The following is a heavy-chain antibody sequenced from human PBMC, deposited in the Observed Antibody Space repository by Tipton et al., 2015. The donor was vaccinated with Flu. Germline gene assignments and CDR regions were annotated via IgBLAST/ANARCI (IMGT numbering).Heavy chain of an antibody. CDR2: IRQDSSEK. CDR1: GFTFSSFW. CDR3: AAEYSGASY. J-gene: IGHJ4*02. Sequence: SLRLSCAASGFTFSSFWMNWVRQAPGKGLEWVANIRQDSSEKYYVDSVKGRFTISGDIGENLVYLQMNNLRAEDTALYYCAAEYSGASYWGQGTLVTVSS. V-gene: IGHV3-7*01. D-gene: IGHD5-12*01.